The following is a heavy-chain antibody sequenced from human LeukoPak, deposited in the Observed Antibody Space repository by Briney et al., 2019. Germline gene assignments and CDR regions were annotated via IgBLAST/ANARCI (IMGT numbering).Heavy chain of an antibody. D-gene: IGHD3-10*01. J-gene: IGHJ5*02. CDR1: GCSINSY. CDR3: ARDSGTTGEVKFDR. V-gene: IGHV4-4*07. Sequence: SETLSLTCTVSGCSINSYWIWIRQPPGTGLEWIVRISSSGTIHYNPALQSRLSISLHTSKNQFAPKLISVHAADTAVYYCARDSGTTGEVKFDRWGQGTLVTVSS. CDR2: ISSSGTI.